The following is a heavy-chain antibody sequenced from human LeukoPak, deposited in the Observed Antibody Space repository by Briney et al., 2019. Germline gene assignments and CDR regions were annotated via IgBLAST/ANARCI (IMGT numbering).Heavy chain of an antibody. J-gene: IGHJ4*02. V-gene: IGHV3-23*01. CDR2: ISGSGDTT. D-gene: IGHD6-6*01. Sequence: GGSLRLSCAASGFAFRSYAMSWVRQAPGKGLEWVSAISGSGDTTDCADSVKGRFTISRDNSKDTLYLQMNSLRAEDTAIYSCARDSNIATRRYYFNSWGQGTLVTVSS. CDR1: GFAFRSYA. CDR3: ARDSNIATRRYYFNS.